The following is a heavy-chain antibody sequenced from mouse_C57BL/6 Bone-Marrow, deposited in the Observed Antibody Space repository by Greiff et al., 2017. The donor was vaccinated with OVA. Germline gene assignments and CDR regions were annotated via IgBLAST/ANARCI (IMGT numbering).Heavy chain of an antibody. J-gene: IGHJ3*01. CDR2: IYPGSGNT. V-gene: IGHV1-66*01. Sequence: VQLQQSGPELVKPGASVKISCKASGYSFTSYYIHWVKQRPGQGLEWIGWIYPGSGNTKYNEKFKGKATLTADTSSSTAYMQLSSLTSEDSAVYYSAKSFYYGNYPLAYWGQGTLVTVSA. CDR3: AKSFYYGNYPLAY. CDR1: GYSFTSYY. D-gene: IGHD2-1*01.